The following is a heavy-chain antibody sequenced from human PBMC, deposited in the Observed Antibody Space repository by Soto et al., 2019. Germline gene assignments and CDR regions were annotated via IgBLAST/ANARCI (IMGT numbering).Heavy chain of an antibody. CDR1: GFSLSTSVVG. V-gene: IGHV2-5*02. Sequence: QITLKESGPTLVKPTQTLTLTCTFSGFSLSTSVVGVGWIRQPPGKALEWLALIYWDDDKRYSPSLKSRLTITKDTSKNQVVLTMTNMDPVDTATYYCAHRFDWYYFNFWGQGTLVTVSS. CDR2: IYWDDDK. CDR3: AHRFDWYYFNF. J-gene: IGHJ4*02. D-gene: IGHD3-9*01.